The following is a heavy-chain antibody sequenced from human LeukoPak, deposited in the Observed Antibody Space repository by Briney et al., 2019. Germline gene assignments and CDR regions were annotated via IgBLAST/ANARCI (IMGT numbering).Heavy chain of an antibody. Sequence: ASVKVSCKASGGTFSSYAINWVRQATGHGLEWMGWMNPKSANTGYAQKFQGRVTMTRNTSISTAYMELSSLRSEDTAVYYCARALFGNYGRVFFSEFDNWGQGTLVTVSS. D-gene: IGHD4-11*01. CDR2: MNPKSANT. V-gene: IGHV1-8*02. J-gene: IGHJ4*02. CDR1: GGTFSSYA. CDR3: ARALFGNYGRVFFSEFDN.